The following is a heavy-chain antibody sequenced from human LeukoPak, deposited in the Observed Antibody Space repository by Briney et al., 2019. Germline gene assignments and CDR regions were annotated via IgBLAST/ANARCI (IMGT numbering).Heavy chain of an antibody. D-gene: IGHD3-22*01. Sequence: SETLSLTCAVYGGSFSGYYCSWIRQSPGKGLGWIGEINHSGSTNYNPSLKSQVTISVDTSKNQFSLKLSSVTAADTAVYYCARGPTYYYDSSGYYLIDYWGQGTLVTVSS. V-gene: IGHV4-34*01. CDR3: ARGPTYYYDSSGYYLIDY. CDR2: INHSGST. CDR1: GGSFSGYY. J-gene: IGHJ4*02.